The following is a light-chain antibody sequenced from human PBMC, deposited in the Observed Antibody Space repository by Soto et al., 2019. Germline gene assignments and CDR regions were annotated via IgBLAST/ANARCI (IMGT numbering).Light chain of an antibody. CDR3: SSYTSSSTLGV. V-gene: IGLV2-14*01. CDR1: SSDVGGYNY. Sequence: QSALTLPASVSGSPGQSISISCTGTSSDVGGYNYVSWYQQHPGKAPKLMIYEVNNRPSGVSNRFSGSKSGNTASLTISGLQDEDEADYYCSSYTSSSTLGVFGSGTKVTVL. J-gene: IGLJ1*01. CDR2: EVN.